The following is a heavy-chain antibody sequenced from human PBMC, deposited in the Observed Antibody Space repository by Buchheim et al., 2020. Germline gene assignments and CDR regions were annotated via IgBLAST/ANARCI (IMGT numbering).Heavy chain of an antibody. J-gene: IGHJ6*02. Sequence: EVQLVESGGGLVKPGGSLRLSCAASGFTFSNAWMSWVRQAPGKGLEWVGRIKSKTDGGTTDYAAPVKGRFTISREDSKTTLYLQMNSLKTEDTAVYYCTTVRLEQRLVLAGYGMDVWGQGTT. CDR2: IKSKTDGGTT. V-gene: IGHV3-15*01. CDR3: TTVRLEQRLVLAGYGMDV. D-gene: IGHD6-19*01. CDR1: GFTFSNAW.